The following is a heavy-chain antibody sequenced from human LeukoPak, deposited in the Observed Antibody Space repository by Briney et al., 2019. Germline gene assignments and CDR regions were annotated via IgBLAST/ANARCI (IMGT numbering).Heavy chain of an antibody. J-gene: IGHJ3*02. Sequence: ASVKVSCKASGYTFTSYAMNWVRQAPGQGLEWMGWMNPNSGNTGYAQKFQGRVTMTRNTSISTAYMELSSLRSEDTAVYYCARIEAAFDIWGQGTMVTVSS. CDR1: GYTFTSYA. V-gene: IGHV1-8*02. CDR2: MNPNSGNT. CDR3: ARIEAAFDI.